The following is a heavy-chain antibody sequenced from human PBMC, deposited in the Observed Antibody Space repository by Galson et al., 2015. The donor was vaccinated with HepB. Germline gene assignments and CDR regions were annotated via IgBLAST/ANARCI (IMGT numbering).Heavy chain of an antibody. J-gene: IGHJ4*02. CDR3: ARDVRGSEYFDY. CDR2: ISTQNGKK. D-gene: IGHD3-10*01. CDR1: GYVFITYG. Sequence: SVKVSCKASGYVFITYGISWVRQVPGQGLEWMGWISTQNGKKNYAQKIQGRVTMTTDTSTSTAYLELRSLRSDDTAVYYCARDVRGSEYFDYWGQGTLVIVSS. V-gene: IGHV1-18*01.